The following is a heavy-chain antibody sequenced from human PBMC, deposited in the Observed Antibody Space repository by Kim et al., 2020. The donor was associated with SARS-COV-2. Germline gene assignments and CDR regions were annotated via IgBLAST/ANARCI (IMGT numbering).Heavy chain of an antibody. V-gene: IGHV4-34*01. CDR3: ARGRYCSSTSCPLPYYYYYYGMDV. D-gene: IGHD2-2*01. CDR2: INHSGST. Sequence: SETLSLTCAVYGGSFSGYYWSWIRQPPGKGLEWIGKINHSGSTNYNPSLKSRVTISVDTSKNQFSLKLSSVTAADTAVYYCARGRYCSSTSCPLPYYYYYYGMDVWGQGTTVTVSS. J-gene: IGHJ6*02. CDR1: GGSFSGYY.